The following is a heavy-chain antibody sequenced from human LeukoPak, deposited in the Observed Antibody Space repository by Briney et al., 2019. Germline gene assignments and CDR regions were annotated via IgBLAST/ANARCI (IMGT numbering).Heavy chain of an antibody. Sequence: PGGSLRLSCAASGFALSSHWMTWVRQVPGRGPEWVANVNRDGSETYYLDSVEGRFTISKDNAKNSPYLQMNSLRAEDTALYHCARNNGMDVWGQGTTVIVSS. V-gene: IGHV3-7*03. J-gene: IGHJ6*02. CDR1: GFALSSHW. CDR2: VNRDGSET. CDR3: ARNNGMDV.